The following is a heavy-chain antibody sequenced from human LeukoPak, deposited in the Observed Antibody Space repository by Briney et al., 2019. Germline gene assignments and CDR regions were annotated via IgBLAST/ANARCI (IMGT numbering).Heavy chain of an antibody. J-gene: IGHJ2*01. CDR3: ARDGDSSGYRSYFDL. D-gene: IGHD3-22*01. Sequence: SQTLSLTCVISGDSVSSNSAAWNWIRQSPSRGLEWLGRTYYGSKWYNEYAVSVKSRITISPDTSKNQFSQQLNSVTPEDTAVYYCARDGDSSGYRSYFDLWGRGTLVTVSS. V-gene: IGHV6-1*01. CDR1: GDSVSSNSAA. CDR2: TYYGSKWYN.